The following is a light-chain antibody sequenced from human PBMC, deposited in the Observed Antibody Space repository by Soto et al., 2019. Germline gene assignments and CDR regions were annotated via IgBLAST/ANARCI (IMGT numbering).Light chain of an antibody. CDR3: SSYTSISPHVL. CDR1: SSDVGGYNY. CDR2: DVG. J-gene: IGLJ2*01. Sequence: QSALTQPASVSGSPGQSITISCTGTSSDVGGYNYVSWYQQHPGKAPKLMIYDVGNRPSGVSNRFSGSKSGNTASLTISGLQAEDEADYYCSSYTSISPHVLFGGGTQLTVL. V-gene: IGLV2-14*01.